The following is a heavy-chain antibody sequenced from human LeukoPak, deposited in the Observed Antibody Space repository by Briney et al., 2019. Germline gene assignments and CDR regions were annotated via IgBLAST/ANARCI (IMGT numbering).Heavy chain of an antibody. V-gene: IGHV3-23*01. CDR3: ARGDYGADY. Sequence: GGSLRLSCVVSGFTFSTYTMNCVRQAPGKGLEWVSGISNSGGRTFYADSVKGRFTISRDDSKNTLYLQMNSPRAEDTAVYYCARGDYGADYWGQGTLVTVSS. CDR2: ISNSGGRT. D-gene: IGHD4-17*01. J-gene: IGHJ4*02. CDR1: GFTFSTYT.